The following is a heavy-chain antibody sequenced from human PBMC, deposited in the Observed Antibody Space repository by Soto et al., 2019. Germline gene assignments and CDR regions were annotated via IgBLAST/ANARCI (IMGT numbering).Heavy chain of an antibody. D-gene: IGHD6-13*01. CDR3: AREPIAAAVNYYYYGMDV. V-gene: IGHV3-20*04. CDR1: GFTFDDYG. CDR2: INWNGGST. Sequence: GGSLRLSCAASGFTFDDYGMSWVRQAPGKGLEWVSGINWNGGSTGYADSVKGRFTISRDNAKNSLYLQMNSLRAEDTALYYCAREPIAAAVNYYYYGMDVWGQGTTVTVSS. J-gene: IGHJ6*02.